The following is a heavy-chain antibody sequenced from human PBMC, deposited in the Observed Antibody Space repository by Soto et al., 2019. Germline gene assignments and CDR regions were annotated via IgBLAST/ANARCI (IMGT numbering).Heavy chain of an antibody. Sequence: QVHLQESGTGLVKPSETLSLTCTVSGGSISSYYWSWIRQPAGKGLEWIERIYTSGRTNCNPSLRGRVKQSVNTSKIQFSLKLSSVTASDTAVYYCARDPYRSGSYGDGAFDIWGQGTMVSVSS. J-gene: IGHJ3*02. D-gene: IGHD1-26*01. CDR3: ARDPYRSGSYGDGAFDI. V-gene: IGHV4-4*07. CDR1: GGSISSYY. CDR2: IYTSGRT.